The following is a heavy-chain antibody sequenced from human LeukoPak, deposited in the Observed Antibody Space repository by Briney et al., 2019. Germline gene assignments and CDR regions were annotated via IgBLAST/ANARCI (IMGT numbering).Heavy chain of an antibody. J-gene: IGHJ5*02. Sequence: ASVKVSCKASGGTFSGYAISWVRQAPGQGLEWMGRIIPIFGTANYAQKFQGRVTITTDESTSTAYMELSSLRSEDTAVYYCARGEIKYYDILTGYSQNWFDPWGQGTLVTVSS. CDR1: GGTFSGYA. CDR2: IIPIFGTA. D-gene: IGHD3-9*01. V-gene: IGHV1-69*05. CDR3: ARGEIKYYDILTGYSQNWFDP.